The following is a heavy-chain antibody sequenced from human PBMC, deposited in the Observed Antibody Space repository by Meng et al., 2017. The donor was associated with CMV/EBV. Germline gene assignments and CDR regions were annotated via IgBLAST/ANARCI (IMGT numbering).Heavy chain of an antibody. D-gene: IGHD2-2*02. CDR2: ISSSSSYI. V-gene: IGHV3-21*01. Sequence: GESLKISCAASEFTFSSYSMNWVRQAPGKGLEWVSSISSSSSYIYYADSVKGRFTISRDNAKNSLYLQMNSLRAEDTAVYYCARDGGDCSSTSCYTHGYYGMDVWGQGTTVTVSS. CDR3: ARDGGDCSSTSCYTHGYYGMDV. CDR1: EFTFSSYS. J-gene: IGHJ6*02.